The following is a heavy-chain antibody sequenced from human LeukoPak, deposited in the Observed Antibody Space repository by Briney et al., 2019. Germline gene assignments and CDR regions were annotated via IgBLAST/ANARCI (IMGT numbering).Heavy chain of an antibody. CDR3: AKGGSGTYFLDY. V-gene: IGHV3-21*01. CDR2: ISSSSSYI. CDR1: GFTFSSYA. J-gene: IGHJ4*02. Sequence: PGGSLRLSCAASGFTFSSYAMSWVRQAPGKGLEWVSSISSSSSYIDYADSGKGRFTISRDNAKNSLYLQMNSLRVEDTAVYYCAKGGSGTYFLDYWGQGTLVTVSS. D-gene: IGHD1-26*01.